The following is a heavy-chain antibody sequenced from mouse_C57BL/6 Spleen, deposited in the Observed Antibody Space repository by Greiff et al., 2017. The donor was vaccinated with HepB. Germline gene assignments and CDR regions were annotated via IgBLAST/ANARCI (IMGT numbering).Heavy chain of an antibody. CDR1: GYTFTDYE. CDR2: IDPETGGT. J-gene: IGHJ3*01. D-gene: IGHD2-4*01. Sequence: QVQLQQSGAELVRPGASVTLSCEASGYTFTDYEMHWVKQTPVHGLEWIGAIDPETGGTAYNQKFKGKAILTADKSSSTAYMELRSLTSEDSAVYYCTRSGYYDYDGGFAYWGQGTLVTVSA. CDR3: TRSGYYDYDGGFAY. V-gene: IGHV1-15*01.